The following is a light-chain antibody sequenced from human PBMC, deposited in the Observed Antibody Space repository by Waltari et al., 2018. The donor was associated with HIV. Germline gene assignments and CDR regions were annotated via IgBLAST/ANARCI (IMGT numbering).Light chain of an antibody. CDR1: NSDIGSFDY. CDR2: DAD. Sequence: QSVLTQPASVSGSLGQSITISCIGTNSDIGSFDYVSWYQHPPDTAPKLVIYDADMRPSGIPFRFSGSKSGNTASLTISGLQAEDEGDYYCNSYTTSGVPVFGGGTKVTVL. V-gene: IGLV2-14*01. J-gene: IGLJ2*01. CDR3: NSYTTSGVPV.